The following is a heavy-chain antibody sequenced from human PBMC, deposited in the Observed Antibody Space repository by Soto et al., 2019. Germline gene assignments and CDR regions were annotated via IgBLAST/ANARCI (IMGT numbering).Heavy chain of an antibody. D-gene: IGHD4-17*01. J-gene: IGHJ4*02. V-gene: IGHV2-26*01. Sequence: SGATLFNPTCTLTLTLTLSVVSRRIAIMGVIVVRHPPGKALEWLAHIFSNDDKSYNPSLNIRLTISNDTSKSQVVLAMTNMDPVDKATYFCARIRGFYGEYPYQFDSWGQGTLVTVSS. CDR3: ARIRGFYGEYPYQFDS. CDR2: IFSNDDK. CDR1: VVSRRIAIMG.